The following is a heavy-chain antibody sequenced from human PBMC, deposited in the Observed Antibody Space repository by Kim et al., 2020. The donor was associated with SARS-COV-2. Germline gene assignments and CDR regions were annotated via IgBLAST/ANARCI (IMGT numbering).Heavy chain of an antibody. D-gene: IGHD4-17*01. CDR3: AKHYGGPIFDY. V-gene: IGHV3-23*01. CDR1: GFSFSTFA. J-gene: IGHJ4*02. CDR2: ITSGGGKT. Sequence: GGSLRLSCAASGFSFSTFAMSWVRQAPGKGLEWVSSITSGGGKTFYSDSVKGRFTISRDNSKNTLYLQMHTLRAEDTAVYYCAKHYGGPIFDYWGQGTLV.